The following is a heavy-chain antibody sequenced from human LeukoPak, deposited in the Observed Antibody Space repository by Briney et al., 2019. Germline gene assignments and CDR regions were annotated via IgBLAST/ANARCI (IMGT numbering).Heavy chain of an antibody. J-gene: IGHJ4*02. CDR3: ARDEGSGWYNY. D-gene: IGHD6-19*01. V-gene: IGHV4-4*07. CDR2: IQPSGGT. Sequence: WIGRIQPSGGTNYNPSLKSRITVSVDTSKNQFSLKLTSVTAADTAVYFCARDEGSGWYNYWGQGTLVTVSS.